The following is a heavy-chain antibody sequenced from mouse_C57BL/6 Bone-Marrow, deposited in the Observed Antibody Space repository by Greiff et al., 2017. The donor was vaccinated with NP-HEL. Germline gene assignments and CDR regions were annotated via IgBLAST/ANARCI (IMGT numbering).Heavy chain of an antibody. V-gene: IGHV1-81*01. Sequence: QVQLQQPGAELARPGSSVKLSCKASGYTFTSYGISWVKQRTGQGLEWIGEIDPTSGNTHYNEKFKGKATLTADKSSSTAYMELRSLTSEDSAVYCCVHGYGVSDSARDCWGQGTTVTDSS. CDR1: GYTFTSYG. J-gene: IGHJ4*01. D-gene: IGHD2-2*01. CDR2: IDPTSGNT. CDR3: VHGYGVSDSARDC.